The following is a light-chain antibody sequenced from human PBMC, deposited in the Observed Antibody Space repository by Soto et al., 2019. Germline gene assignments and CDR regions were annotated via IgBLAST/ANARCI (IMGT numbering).Light chain of an antibody. J-gene: IGKJ4*01. V-gene: IGKV3D-15*01. CDR1: QTVRDH. CDR3: QQYNNWPLT. Sequence: EVVMTPSPATLSVSAPESSKLSLRSSQTVRDHLGWYQQKPGRPPRLLIYGATTRATGIPARFSGSGSGTEFTLTISSLQSEDFAVYYCQQYNNWPLTFGGGTKVDI. CDR2: GAT.